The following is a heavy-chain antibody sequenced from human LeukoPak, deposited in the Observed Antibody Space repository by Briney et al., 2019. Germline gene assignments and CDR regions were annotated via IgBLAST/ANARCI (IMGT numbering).Heavy chain of an antibody. CDR1: GGTFSSCA. CDR3: ARDHKPGNSGYNYHKGWFDP. J-gene: IGHJ5*02. D-gene: IGHD5-12*01. Sequence: SVKVSCKASGGTFSSCAISWVRQAPGQGLEWMGRIIPILGIANYAQKFQGRVTITADKSTSTAYMELSSLRSEDTAVYYCARDHKPGNSGYNYHKGWFDPWGQGTLVTVSS. V-gene: IGHV1-69*04. CDR2: IIPILGIA.